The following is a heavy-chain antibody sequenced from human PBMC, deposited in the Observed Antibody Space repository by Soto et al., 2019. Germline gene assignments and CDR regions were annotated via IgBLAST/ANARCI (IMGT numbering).Heavy chain of an antibody. D-gene: IGHD4-4*01. Sequence: GGSLRLFCAASGFTFNNYAMSWVRQAPGKGLEWVSGISGGGGGTYYADSVKGRFTISRDNSRNTLYLQMNSLRAEDTAVYYCEKSALYSNRHFAHWGQGTLVPVPS. CDR1: GFTFNNYA. CDR3: EKSALYSNRHFAH. J-gene: IGHJ4*02. V-gene: IGHV3-23*01. CDR2: ISGGGGGT.